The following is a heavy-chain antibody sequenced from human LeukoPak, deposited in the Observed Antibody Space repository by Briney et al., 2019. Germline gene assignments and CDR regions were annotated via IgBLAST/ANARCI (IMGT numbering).Heavy chain of an antibody. Sequence: GGSLRLSCAASGFTFDDYAMHWVRQAPGKGLEWVSGISWNSGSIGYADSVKGRFTISRDNAKNSLYLQMNSLRAEDTALYYCARSGRAGAEGRFDYWGQGTLVTVSS. J-gene: IGHJ4*02. CDR3: ARSGRAGAEGRFDY. CDR1: GFTFDDYA. V-gene: IGHV3-9*01. D-gene: IGHD1-26*01. CDR2: ISWNSGSI.